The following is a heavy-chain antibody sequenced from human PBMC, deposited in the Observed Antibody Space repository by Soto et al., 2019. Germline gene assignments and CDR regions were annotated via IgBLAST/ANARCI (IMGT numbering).Heavy chain of an antibody. Sequence: GGSLRLSCAASGFTFSNAWMNWVRQAPEKGLEWVGRIKSKTDGGTTDYAAPVKGRFTISRDDSKNTLYLQMNSLKTEDTAVYYFNRVGGAAAIQPGYYYYGMDVWGQGTTVTVSS. D-gene: IGHD6-13*01. V-gene: IGHV3-15*07. J-gene: IGHJ6*02. CDR1: GFTFSNAW. CDR3: NRVGGAAAIQPGYYYYGMDV. CDR2: IKSKTDGGTT.